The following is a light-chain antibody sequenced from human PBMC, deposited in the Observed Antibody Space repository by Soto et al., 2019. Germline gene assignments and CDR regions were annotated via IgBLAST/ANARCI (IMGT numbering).Light chain of an antibody. CDR2: WAS. J-gene: IGKJ1*01. CDR1: QTVLDRSNNKNY. Sequence: DIVMTQSPESLAVSLGERATINCKSSQTVLDRSNNKNYLDWYQQRPGQPPRLLVYWASTREFGVPERFSGSGSGTDFTLTISSLQAEDVAVYYCQQYLSTPRTFGQGTKVEIK. CDR3: QQYLSTPRT. V-gene: IGKV4-1*01.